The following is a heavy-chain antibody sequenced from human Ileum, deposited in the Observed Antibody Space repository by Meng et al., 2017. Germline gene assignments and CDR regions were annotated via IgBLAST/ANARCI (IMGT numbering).Heavy chain of an antibody. Sequence: QVQPQESGPGLVRPSETLSLTCTVSGGSVSSSWSWIRQPPGKGLEWIGHIYYSGNTNYNPSLKSQVTISVDTSKNQFSLKLSSVTAADTAVYFCARDRRDSSGWFYFDYWAQGTLVTVSS. J-gene: IGHJ4*02. CDR3: ARDRRDSSGWFYFDY. CDR2: IYYSGNT. D-gene: IGHD6-19*01. V-gene: IGHV4-59*02. CDR1: GGSVSSS.